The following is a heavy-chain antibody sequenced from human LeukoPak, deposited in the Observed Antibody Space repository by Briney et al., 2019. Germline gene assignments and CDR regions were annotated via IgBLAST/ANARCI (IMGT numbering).Heavy chain of an antibody. V-gene: IGHV1-2*05. J-gene: IGHJ5*02. CDR1: GYTFTGYY. CDR2: ISPNSGVP. CDR3: AREVGYSTSWYGRFDP. D-gene: IGHD6-13*01. Sequence: ASVKVSCKASGYTFTGYYIHWVRQAPGQGLEWLGRISPNSGVPNYAQKFQGRVTMTRDTSVNTAYMELSGLKSDDTGAYYCAREVGYSTSWYGRFDPWGQGTVVAVSS.